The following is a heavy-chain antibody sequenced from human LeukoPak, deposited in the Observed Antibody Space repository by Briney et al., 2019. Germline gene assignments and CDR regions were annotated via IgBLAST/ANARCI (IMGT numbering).Heavy chain of an antibody. CDR3: ARSGGYSSPFAF. J-gene: IGHJ4*02. V-gene: IGHV4-4*09. CDR1: GGSISSYY. Sequence: PSETLSLTCTVSGGSISSYYWSWIRQPPGKGLEWIGYIYASGSTNYNPSLKSRVSISVDTSKNQCSLKLNSVTAAYTAVYYCARSGGYSSPFAFWGQGSLVTVSA. CDR2: IYASGST. D-gene: IGHD3-10*01.